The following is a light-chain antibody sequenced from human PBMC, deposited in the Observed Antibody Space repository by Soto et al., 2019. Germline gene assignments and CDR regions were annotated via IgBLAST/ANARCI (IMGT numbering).Light chain of an antibody. J-gene: IGLJ2*01. CDR3: SSYTTSTTRII. V-gene: IGLV2-14*01. Sequence: QSALTQPASVSGSPGQSITISCTGTSSDVDNYNYVSWYQHHPGKAPKLMIYEVSNRPSGVSNRFSGSKSGNTASLTISELQAEDEADYYCSSYTTSTTRIIFGGGTKLTVL. CDR1: SSDVDNYNY. CDR2: EVS.